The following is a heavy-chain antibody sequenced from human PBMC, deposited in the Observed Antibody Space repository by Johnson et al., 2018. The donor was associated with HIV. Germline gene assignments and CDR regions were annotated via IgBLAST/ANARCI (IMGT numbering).Heavy chain of an antibody. V-gene: IGHV3-20*04. CDR2: INWNGGST. D-gene: IGHD2-21*02. CDR1: GFTFDDYG. CDR3: AGVTWADDAFDI. Sequence: VQLVESGGGVVQPGGSLRLSCAASGFTFDDYGMNWVRQAPGKGLEWVSGINWNGGSTGCAGSVKGRFTISRDNSKNTLYLQMNSLRADDTAVYYCAGVTWADDAFDIWGQGTMVIVSS. J-gene: IGHJ3*02.